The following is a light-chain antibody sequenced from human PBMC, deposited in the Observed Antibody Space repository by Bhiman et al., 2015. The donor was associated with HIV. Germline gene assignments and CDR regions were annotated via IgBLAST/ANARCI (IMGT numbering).Light chain of an antibody. CDR1: KLGDKY. J-gene: IGLJ1*01. V-gene: IGLV3-1*01. CDR3: QAWDNNTGV. CDR2: QDT. Sequence: SYELTQPPSVSVSPGQTASITCSGDKLGDKYACWYQQKPRQSPVLVIYQDTXRPSGIPERFSGSNSGNTATLTISGTQAMDEADYYCQAWDNNTGVFGTGTKVTAL.